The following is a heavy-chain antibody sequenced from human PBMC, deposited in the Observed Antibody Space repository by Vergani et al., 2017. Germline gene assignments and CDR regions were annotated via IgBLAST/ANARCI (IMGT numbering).Heavy chain of an antibody. V-gene: IGHV5-51*01. CDR2: VYPADSDT. J-gene: IGHJ4*02. CDR3: VSRAGLRITPDTDS. CDR1: GYMFSSYW. D-gene: IGHD3-9*01. Sequence: EVQLVQSAAEVKKPGESLKISCKCSGYMFSSYWIAWVRQMPGKGLEWIGIVYPADSDTRYSPSFQGQVTISADKSISTAYLQWGSLKTSDSAMYYCVSRAGLRITPDTDSWGQGTLVTVSS.